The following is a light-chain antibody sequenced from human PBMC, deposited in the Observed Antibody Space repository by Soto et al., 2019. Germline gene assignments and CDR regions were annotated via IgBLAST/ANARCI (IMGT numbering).Light chain of an antibody. Sequence: DIQMTQSPSSLSASVGDRVTITCRASESIRDYLNWYQQKPGKAPNLLIYAASSLLSGVPSRFSGSGSGTEFTLTISSLQPEDFATYYCLQHHSYPLTFGQGTRLEIK. J-gene: IGKJ5*01. CDR1: ESIRDY. CDR3: LQHHSYPLT. V-gene: IGKV1-17*01. CDR2: AAS.